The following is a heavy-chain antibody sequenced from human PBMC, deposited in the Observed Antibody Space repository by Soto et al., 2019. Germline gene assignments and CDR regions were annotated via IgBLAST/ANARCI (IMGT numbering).Heavy chain of an antibody. CDR1: GFTFSSYA. V-gene: IGHV3-23*01. J-gene: IGHJ4*02. CDR2: ISGSGGST. CDR3: AKVAGGIISARQQYVDY. D-gene: IGHD3-10*01. Sequence: PEGSLRLSCAASGFTFSSYAMSWVRQAPGKGLEWVSAISGSGGSTYYADSVKGRFTISRDNSKNTLYLQMNSLRAEDTAVYYYAKVAGGIISARQQYVDYWGQGPRVTDPS.